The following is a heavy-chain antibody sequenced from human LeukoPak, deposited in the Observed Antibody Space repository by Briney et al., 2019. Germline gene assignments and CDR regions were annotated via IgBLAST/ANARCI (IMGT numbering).Heavy chain of an antibody. J-gene: IGHJ4*02. CDR3: ARDIEAAGLFLDY. CDR2: MKYDGSEK. CDR1: GFTFSSYW. D-gene: IGHD6-13*01. V-gene: IGHV3-7*01. Sequence: GGSLRLSCAASGFTFSSYWMAWVRQAPGKGLEWVANMKYDGSEKYYVDSVKGRFTISRDNAKNSLYLQTNSLRAEDTAVYYCARDIEAAGLFLDYWGQGTLVTVSS.